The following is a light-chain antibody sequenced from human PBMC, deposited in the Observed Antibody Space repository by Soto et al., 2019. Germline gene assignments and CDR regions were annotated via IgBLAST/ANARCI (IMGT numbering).Light chain of an antibody. CDR3: SSYTTTNTLL. CDR1: TNDVGGYNY. Sequence: QSALTQPASVSGSPGQSITISCSGTTNDVGGYNYVSWYQQHPGKAPKLLIYGVTDRPSGVSSRFSGSKSGNAASLTISGLQAEDEADYYCSSYTTTNTLLFGGGTKVTVL. CDR2: GVT. J-gene: IGLJ3*02. V-gene: IGLV2-14*03.